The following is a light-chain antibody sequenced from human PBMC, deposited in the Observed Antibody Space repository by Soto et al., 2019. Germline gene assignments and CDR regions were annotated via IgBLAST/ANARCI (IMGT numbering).Light chain of an antibody. CDR1: SSDVGGYNL. V-gene: IGLV2-23*01. CDR2: EGS. Sequence: QSALTQPASVSGSPGQSITISCTGTSSDVGGYNLVSWYQQHPGKAPKLMLYEGSKRPSGVSNRFSGSKSGSTASLTISGLQAEDESDYYCCSYAGSSTYVFGTGTKVTVL. J-gene: IGLJ1*01. CDR3: CSYAGSSTYV.